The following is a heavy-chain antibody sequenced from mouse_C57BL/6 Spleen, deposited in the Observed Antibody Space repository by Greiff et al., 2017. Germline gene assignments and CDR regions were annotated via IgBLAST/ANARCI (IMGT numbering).Heavy chain of an antibody. CDR1: GYTFTSYW. Sequence: QVQLQQPGAELVKPGASVKLSCKASGYTFTSYWMHWVKQRPGQGLEWIGMIHPNSGSTNYNEKFKSKATLTVGKSSSTAYMQLSSLTSEDSAVYYCSRGGYVVPYFDYWGQGTTLTVSS. CDR2: IHPNSGST. D-gene: IGHD2-2*01. V-gene: IGHV1-64*01. CDR3: SRGGYVVPYFDY. J-gene: IGHJ2*01.